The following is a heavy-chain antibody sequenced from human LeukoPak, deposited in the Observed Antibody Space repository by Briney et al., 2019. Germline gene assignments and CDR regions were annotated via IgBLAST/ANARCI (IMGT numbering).Heavy chain of an antibody. J-gene: IGHJ6*03. Sequence: SETLSLTCAVYGGSFSGYYWSWIRQPPGKGLEWIGEINHSGSTNYNPSLKSRVTISVDTSKNQFSLKLSSVTAADTAVYYCARLGGFGTSYYYYMDVWGKGTTVTVSS. V-gene: IGHV4-34*01. CDR1: GGSFSGYY. CDR2: INHSGST. D-gene: IGHD2-2*01. CDR3: ARLGGFGTSYYYYMDV.